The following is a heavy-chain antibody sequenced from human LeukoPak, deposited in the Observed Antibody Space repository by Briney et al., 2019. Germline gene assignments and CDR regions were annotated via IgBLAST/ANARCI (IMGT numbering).Heavy chain of an antibody. Sequence: GGSLRLSCAASGFTFSSYAMSWVRQAPGKGLEWVSAISCSGGSTYYADSVKGRFTISRDSSKNTLYLQMNSLRAEDTAVYYCARYYYDSSGYSVDYWGHGTLVTVSS. CDR1: GFTFSSYA. CDR2: ISCSGGST. CDR3: ARYYYDSSGYSVDY. J-gene: IGHJ4*01. D-gene: IGHD3-22*01. V-gene: IGHV3-23*01.